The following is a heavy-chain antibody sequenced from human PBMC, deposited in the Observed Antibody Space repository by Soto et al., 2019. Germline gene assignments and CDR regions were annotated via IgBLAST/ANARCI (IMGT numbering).Heavy chain of an antibody. J-gene: IGHJ6*02. D-gene: IGHD3-3*01. CDR1: GYTFTSYY. CDR3: ALQDFWSGYWGPYYYGMDV. V-gene: IGHV1-46*01. CDR2: INPSGGST. Sequence: GASVKVSCKASGYTFTSYYMHWVRQAPGQGLEWMGIINPSGGSTSYAQKFQGRVTMTRDTSTSTVYMELSSLRSEDTAVYYCALQDFWSGYWGPYYYGMDVWGQGTTVTVSS.